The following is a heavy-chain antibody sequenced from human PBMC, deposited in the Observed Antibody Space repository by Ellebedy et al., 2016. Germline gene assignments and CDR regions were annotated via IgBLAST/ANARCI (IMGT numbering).Heavy chain of an antibody. D-gene: IGHD2-15*01. V-gene: IGHV1-2*02. CDR1: GYTFTGYY. CDR2: ISPNSGVT. J-gene: IGHJ5*02. Sequence: ASVKVSCKAPGYTFTGYYREWVRQAPGQGLEWMGWISPNSGVTNYAQKFQGRVTMTRDTSINTVYMELTSLTSDDTAIYYCAEDCSGGACYSGAWGQGTLVTFSS. CDR3: AEDCSGGACYSGA.